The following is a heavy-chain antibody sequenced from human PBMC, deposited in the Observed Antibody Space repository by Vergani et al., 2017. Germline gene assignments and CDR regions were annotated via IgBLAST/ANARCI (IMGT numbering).Heavy chain of an antibody. CDR3: ARHSTVEWLVKLGWIDP. Sequence: QLQLQESGPGLVKPSATLSLTCSVSGASIRSSNYYWGWIRKPPGKGLEWIASIYYSGGTYYNPSLKSRVTIPVDTSKTQFSLKLSSVTAADTAVYFCARHSTVEWLVKLGWIDPWGQGILVTVSS. J-gene: IGHJ5*02. CDR1: GASIRSSNYY. CDR2: IYYSGGT. V-gene: IGHV4-39*01. D-gene: IGHD6-19*01.